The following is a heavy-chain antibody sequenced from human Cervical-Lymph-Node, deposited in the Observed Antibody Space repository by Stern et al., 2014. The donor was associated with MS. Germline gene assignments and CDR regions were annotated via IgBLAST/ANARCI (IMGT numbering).Heavy chain of an antibody. J-gene: IGHJ5*02. CDR1: GGSISSGDYY. Sequence: QLQLQESGPGLVKPSQTLSLTCTVSGGSISSGDYYWSWIRQPPGKGLVGIAYIYYSGSTYYNPSLKSRVTISVDTSKNQFSLKLSSVPAADTAVYYCASANCSSTSCPNWFDPWGQGTLVTVSS. CDR3: ASANCSSTSCPNWFDP. D-gene: IGHD2-2*01. CDR2: IYYSGST. V-gene: IGHV4-30-4*01.